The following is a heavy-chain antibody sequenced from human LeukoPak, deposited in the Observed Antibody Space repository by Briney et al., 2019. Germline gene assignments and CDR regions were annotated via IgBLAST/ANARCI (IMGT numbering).Heavy chain of an antibody. CDR1: GGSISSSSYY. J-gene: IGHJ4*02. CDR2: IYYSGST. Sequence: PSETLSLTCTVSGGSISSSSYYWGWIRQPPGKGLEWIGSIYYSGSTYYNPSLKSRVTISVDTSKNQFSLKLSSVTAADTAVYYYARLGAGTTDYWGQGTLVTVSS. D-gene: IGHD1-1*01. V-gene: IGHV4-39*01. CDR3: ARLGAGTTDY.